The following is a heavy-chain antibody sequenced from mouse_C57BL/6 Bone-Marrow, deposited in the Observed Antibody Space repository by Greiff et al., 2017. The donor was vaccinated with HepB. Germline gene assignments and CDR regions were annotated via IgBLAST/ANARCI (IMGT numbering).Heavy chain of an antibody. CDR1: GYTFTSYW. Sequence: QVHVKQSGAELVKPGASVKLSCKASGYTFTSYWMHWVKQRPGQGLEWIGMIHPNSGSTNYNEKFKSKATLTVDKSSSTAYMQLSSLTSEDSAVYYCASTMVTTYYYAMDYWGQGTSVTVSS. CDR2: IHPNSGST. V-gene: IGHV1-64*01. D-gene: IGHD2-2*01. CDR3: ASTMVTTYYYAMDY. J-gene: IGHJ4*01.